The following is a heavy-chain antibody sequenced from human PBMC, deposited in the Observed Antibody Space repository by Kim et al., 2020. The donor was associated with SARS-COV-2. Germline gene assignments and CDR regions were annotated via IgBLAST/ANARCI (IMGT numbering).Heavy chain of an antibody. CDR3: ARDVSSLFGELDY. Sequence: GGSLRLSCAASGFTFSSYSMNWVRQAPRRGLEWVSSISSSSSYIYYADSVKGRFTISRDNAKNSLYLQMNSLRAEDTAVYYCARDVSSLFGELDYWGQGTLVTVSS. J-gene: IGHJ4*02. V-gene: IGHV3-21*01. CDR1: GFTFSSYS. CDR2: ISSSSSYI. D-gene: IGHD3-10*02.